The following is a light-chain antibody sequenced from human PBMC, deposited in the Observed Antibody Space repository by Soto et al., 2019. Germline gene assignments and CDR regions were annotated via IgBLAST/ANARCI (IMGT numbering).Light chain of an antibody. Sequence: DIQLTQSPSFLSASVGDRVTLTCRASRGISSYLAWYQQKPGRAPNLLVYAASTLQSGVPSRFSGSGYGTEFTLTISSLQPEDFATYFCQQFNSYPLTFGGGTKVEIK. J-gene: IGKJ4*01. CDR1: RGISSY. CDR2: AAS. V-gene: IGKV1-9*01. CDR3: QQFNSYPLT.